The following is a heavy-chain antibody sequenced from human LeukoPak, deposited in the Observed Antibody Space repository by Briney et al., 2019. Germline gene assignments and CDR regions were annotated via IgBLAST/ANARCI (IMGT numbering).Heavy chain of an antibody. CDR2: IYYSGST. CDR1: GGSNSSGGYY. V-gene: IGHV4-31*03. Sequence: PSETLSLTCTVSGGSNSSGGYYWSWIRQHPGKGLEWIGYIYYSGSTYYNPSLKSRVTISVDTSKNQFSLKLSSVTAADTAVYYCARVLWFGEDEYGMDVWGKGTTVTVSS. J-gene: IGHJ6*04. CDR3: ARVLWFGEDEYGMDV. D-gene: IGHD3-10*01.